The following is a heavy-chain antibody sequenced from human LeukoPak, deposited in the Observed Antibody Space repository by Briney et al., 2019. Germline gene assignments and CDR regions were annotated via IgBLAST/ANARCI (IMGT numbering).Heavy chain of an antibody. CDR1: GFTVNSNY. V-gene: IGHV3-53*01. CDR3: AKDQRWESPHYLDS. D-gene: IGHD1-26*01. J-gene: IGHJ4*02. Sequence: GGSLRLSCAASGFTVNSNYMNWVRQAPGKGLEWVSVVYSDDTTYYADSVRGRFTISRDNSKNTLYVQMNSLRDEDTAVYYCAKDQRWESPHYLDSWGQGTLVTVSS. CDR2: VYSDDTT.